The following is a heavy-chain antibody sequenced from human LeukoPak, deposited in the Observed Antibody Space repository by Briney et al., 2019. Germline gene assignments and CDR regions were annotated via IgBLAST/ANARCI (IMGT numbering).Heavy chain of an antibody. CDR1: GFTFSSYG. V-gene: IGHV3-30*18. CDR3: AKAERGAVGDY. CDR2: ISYDGSNK. D-gene: IGHD1-26*01. Sequence: GGSLRLSCAASGFTFSSYGMHWVRQAPGKGLEWVAVISYDGSNKYYADSVKGRFTISRDNSKNTLYLQMNSLRAEDTAVYYCAKAERGAVGDYWGQGTLVTASS. J-gene: IGHJ4*02.